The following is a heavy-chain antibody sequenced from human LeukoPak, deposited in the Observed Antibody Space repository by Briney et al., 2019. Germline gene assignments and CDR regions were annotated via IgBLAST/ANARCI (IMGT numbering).Heavy chain of an antibody. J-gene: IGHJ3*02. D-gene: IGHD1-1*01. Sequence: SETLSLTCTVSGGSIGRYYWSWVRQPPGKGLEWIGHIYYSGSTNYNPSLRGRVTISVDTSKNQFSLKLSSVTAADTAVYYCVRDSLQLDVWSDDTFDSWGQGTMVTVSS. CDR3: VRDSLQLDVWSDDTFDS. CDR2: IYYSGST. CDR1: GGSIGRYY. V-gene: IGHV4-59*01.